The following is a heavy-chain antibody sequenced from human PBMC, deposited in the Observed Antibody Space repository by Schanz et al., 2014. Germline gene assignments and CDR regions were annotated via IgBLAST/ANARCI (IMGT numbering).Heavy chain of an antibody. CDR3: ARVALPGYSSPRDAFDI. CDR1: GFNFSSYS. CDR2: ISYGTSYI. V-gene: IGHV3-21*01. Sequence: EVKMVASGGGLVKPGGSLRLSCAASGFNFSSYSLNWVRQAPGKGLEWVSSISYGTSYIYYAESVKGRFTISRDNAKNSLYLQMNGLRAEDTAVYYCARVALPGYSSPRDAFDIWGQGTMVTVSS. J-gene: IGHJ3*02. D-gene: IGHD5-18*01.